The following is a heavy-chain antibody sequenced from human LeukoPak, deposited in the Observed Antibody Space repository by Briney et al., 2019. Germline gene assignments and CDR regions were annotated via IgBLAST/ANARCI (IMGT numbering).Heavy chain of an antibody. CDR2: IYYSGST. V-gene: IGHV4-39*07. Sequence: PSETLSLTCTVSGGSISSSSYYWGWIRQPPGKGLEWIGGIYYSGSTYYNPSLKSRVTISVDTSKNQFSLKLSSVTAADTAVYYCASPGGYYDSSGMGMYYFDYWGQGTLVTVSS. D-gene: IGHD3-22*01. CDR3: ASPGGYYDSSGMGMYYFDY. J-gene: IGHJ4*02. CDR1: GGSISSSSYY.